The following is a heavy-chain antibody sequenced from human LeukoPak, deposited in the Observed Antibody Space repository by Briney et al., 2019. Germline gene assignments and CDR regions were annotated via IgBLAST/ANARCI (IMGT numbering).Heavy chain of an antibody. D-gene: IGHD3-3*02. J-gene: IGHJ6*02. CDR3: AISESKSVGTTPYYYGMDV. CDR1: GFTVSSNY. Sequence: GGSLRLSCAASGFTVSSNYMSWVRQAPGKGLEWVSVIYSGGSTYYADSVKGRFTISRDNSKNTLYLQMNSLRAEDTAVYYCAISESKSVGTTPYYYGMDVWGQGTTVTVSS. V-gene: IGHV3-66*01. CDR2: IYSGGST.